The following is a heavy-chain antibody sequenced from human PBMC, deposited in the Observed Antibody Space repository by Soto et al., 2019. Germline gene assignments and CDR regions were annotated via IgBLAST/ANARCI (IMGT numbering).Heavy chain of an antibody. J-gene: IGHJ2*01. CDR1: GGSVSTGVHY. CDR2: IYYSGST. V-gene: IGHV4-61*08. D-gene: IGHD2-8*02. CDR3: ARGYDASLYWFDR. Sequence: QVQLQESGPGLVKPSETLSLTCTVSVSGGSVSTGVHYWSWIRQPPGKGLEWIGDIYYSGSTNYNPSLKSRATMSVDTSKDQFSLKLTSVTAADTGVYYCARGYDASLYWFDRWGRGTRVTVSS.